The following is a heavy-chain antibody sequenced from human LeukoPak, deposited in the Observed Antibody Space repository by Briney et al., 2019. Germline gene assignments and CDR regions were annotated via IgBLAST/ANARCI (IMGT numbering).Heavy chain of an antibody. CDR3: ASQSYGDYASYFDY. Sequence: GGSLRLSCSASGFTFRSYAIHWVRQAPGKGLEWGAVISYDGSNKYYADSVKGRFTISRDNSKNTLYLQMNSLRAEDTAVYHCASQSYGDYASYFDYWGQGTLVTVSS. D-gene: IGHD4-17*01. CDR2: ISYDGSNK. J-gene: IGHJ4*02. V-gene: IGHV3-30-3*01. CDR1: GFTFRSYA.